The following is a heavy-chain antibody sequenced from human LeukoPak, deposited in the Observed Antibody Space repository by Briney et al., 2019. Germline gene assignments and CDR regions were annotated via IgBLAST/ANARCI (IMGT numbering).Heavy chain of an antibody. Sequence: PGGSLRLSCAASGFTFSSYEMNWVRQAPGKGLEWVSYISSSGSTIYYADSVKGRFTISRDNAKNSLYLQMNSLRAEDTAVYYCAKSGVGYGPGYSYGLWGQGTLVTVSS. CDR3: AKSGVGYGPGYSYGL. J-gene: IGHJ4*02. CDR2: ISSSGSTI. D-gene: IGHD5-18*01. V-gene: IGHV3-48*03. CDR1: GFTFSSYE.